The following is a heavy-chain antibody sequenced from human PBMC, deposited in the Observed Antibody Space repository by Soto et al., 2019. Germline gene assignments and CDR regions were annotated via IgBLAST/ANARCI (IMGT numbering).Heavy chain of an antibody. Sequence: ASVKVSCKAFGYTFTSYGISWVRQAPGQGLEWMGWISAYNGNTNFTQKLQGRVTMTTDTATNTAYMELRSLRSDDTAVYFCARDWSPAAVYYYGMDVWGQGTTVTVSS. V-gene: IGHV1-18*01. D-gene: IGHD2-2*01. CDR1: GYTFTSYG. CDR3: ARDWSPAAVYYYGMDV. J-gene: IGHJ6*02. CDR2: ISAYNGNT.